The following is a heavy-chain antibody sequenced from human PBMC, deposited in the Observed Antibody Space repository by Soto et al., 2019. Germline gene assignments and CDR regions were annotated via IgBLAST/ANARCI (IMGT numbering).Heavy chain of an antibody. V-gene: IGHV4-39*01. J-gene: IGHJ4*02. CDR1: GGSISSSSYY. D-gene: IGHD1-26*01. Sequence: QVQLQESGPGLVKPSETLSLTCTVSGGSISSSSYYWGWIRQPPGKGLEWIGNIYYSGNTYYNPSLKSRVTISVDTSKNQFSLKLSSVTAADTAVYYCARRGRDDQPFDYWGQGTLVTVSS. CDR3: ARRGRDDQPFDY. CDR2: IYYSGNT.